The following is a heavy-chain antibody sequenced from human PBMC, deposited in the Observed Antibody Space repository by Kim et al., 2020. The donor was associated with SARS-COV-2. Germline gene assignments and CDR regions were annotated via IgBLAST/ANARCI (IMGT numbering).Heavy chain of an antibody. CDR3: ARDLDAPTGRLDP. J-gene: IGHJ5*02. Sequence: SVKVSCEASGDTLSDYAISWVRQAPGQGLQWVGGIIPLFGAANYARELQGRVTISADESSNTVTMELRRLTSNDTAVYYCARDLDAPTGRLDPWGQGTL. D-gene: IGHD3-9*01. V-gene: IGHV1-69*13. CDR1: GDTLSDYA. CDR2: IIPLFGAA.